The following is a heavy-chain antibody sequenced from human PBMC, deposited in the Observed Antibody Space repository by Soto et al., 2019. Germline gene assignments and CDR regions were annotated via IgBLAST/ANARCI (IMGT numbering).Heavy chain of an antibody. CDR2: IIPIFGTA. CDR3: ARVPNRGNRGYFDY. J-gene: IGHJ4*02. CDR1: GGTFSSYA. V-gene: IGHV1-69*13. Sequence: SVKVSCKASGGTFSSYAISWVRQAPGQGLEWMGGIIPIFGTANYAQKFQGRVTITADESTSTAYMELSSLRSEDTAVYYCARVPNRGNRGYFDYWGQGTLVTVS. D-gene: IGHD2-15*01.